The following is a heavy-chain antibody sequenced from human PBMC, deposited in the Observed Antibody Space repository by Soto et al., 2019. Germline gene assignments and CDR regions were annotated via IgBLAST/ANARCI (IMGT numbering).Heavy chain of an antibody. J-gene: IGHJ6*02. CDR3: ARDPKLELLDYYYYGMDV. Sequence: EQLVESGGGVVHPGRSLRLSCAASGFSFSSYGMHWVRQAPGKGLEWVAVIWYDGSNRYYADSVKGRFTISRDNTKDTLYLQMNSLRAEDTAEYYCARDPKLELLDYYYYGMDVWGQGTTVTVSS. CDR1: GFSFSSYG. V-gene: IGHV3-33*01. D-gene: IGHD1-26*01. CDR2: IWYDGSNR.